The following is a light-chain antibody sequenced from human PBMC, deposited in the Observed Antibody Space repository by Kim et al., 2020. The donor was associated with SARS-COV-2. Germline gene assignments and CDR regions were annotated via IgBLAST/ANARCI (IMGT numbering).Light chain of an antibody. CDR2: EAS. V-gene: IGKV1D-12*01. Sequence: SAYVGDRVTSTCRASQDISSWLGWYQQKPGKAPKVLIYEASNLQSGVPSRFSGSGSGTDFTLTINSLQPEDFATYYCQQTHSFPLTFGGGTKLEI. CDR3: QQTHSFPLT. J-gene: IGKJ4*01. CDR1: QDISSW.